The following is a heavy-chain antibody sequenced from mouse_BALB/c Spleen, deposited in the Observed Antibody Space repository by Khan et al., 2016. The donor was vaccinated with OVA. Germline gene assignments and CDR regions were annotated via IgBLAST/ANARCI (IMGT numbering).Heavy chain of an antibody. D-gene: IGHD3-1*01. CDR3: ARRVAARSTWDYFDY. V-gene: IGHV1-63*02. Sequence: VELVESGAELVRPGTSVKMSCKAAGYTFTNYWIGWVKQRPGHGLEWIGDIFPGGGYTNYNEKFKGKATLTADTSSSTAYMQLSSLTSEDSAIYYCARRVAARSTWDYFDYWGQGTTLTVSS. J-gene: IGHJ2*01. CDR2: IFPGGGYT. CDR1: GYTFTNYW.